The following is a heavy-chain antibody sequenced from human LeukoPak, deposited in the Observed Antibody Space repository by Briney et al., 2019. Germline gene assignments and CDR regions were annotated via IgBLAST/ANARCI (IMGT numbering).Heavy chain of an antibody. Sequence: SQTLSLTCTVSGDSLTSGSRYWSWIRRPAGKGLEWIRHFYSSTRTTYNPSLESRVTISGDTAKNQFSLKLDSVTDADTAVYFCARCMSELDYGDYAYYYHMDVWGKGTTVTVSS. D-gene: IGHD4-17*01. V-gene: IGHV4-61*09. CDR1: GDSLTSGSRY. CDR3: ARCMSELDYGDYAYYYHMDV. J-gene: IGHJ6*04. CDR2: FYSSTRT.